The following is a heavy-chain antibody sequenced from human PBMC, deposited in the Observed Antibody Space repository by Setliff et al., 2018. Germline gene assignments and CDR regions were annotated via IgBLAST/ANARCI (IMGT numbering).Heavy chain of an antibody. CDR1: GSSISSSNYY. V-gene: IGHV4-39*01. CDR3: ARASVVHAIAVGY. CDR2: IFYNGMA. D-gene: IGHD2-15*01. J-gene: IGHJ4*02. Sequence: SETLSLTCTVSGSSISSSNYYWGWIRQSPGTGLEWIGSIFYNGMAYYNPSLKSRVTMSVDTSKNQFSLNLTSVTAADTAVYYCARASVVHAIAVGYWGQGTLVTVSS.